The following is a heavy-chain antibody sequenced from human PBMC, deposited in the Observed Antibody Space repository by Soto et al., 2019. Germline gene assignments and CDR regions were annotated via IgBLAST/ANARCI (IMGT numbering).Heavy chain of an antibody. J-gene: IGHJ4*02. CDR2: INGGGST. CDR1: GNTVNSNY. V-gene: IGHV3-66*01. CDR3: VTGDDRRKLGY. Sequence: EVQLVESGGGLVQPGGSLRLSCAGSGNTVNSNYMSWVRQAPGKGLEWVSFINGGGSTFYADSVKGRFTIFRDNSKNTLDLQMSSLIVEDTAVYYCVTGDDRRKLGYWGQGTLVTVAS. D-gene: IGHD3-10*01.